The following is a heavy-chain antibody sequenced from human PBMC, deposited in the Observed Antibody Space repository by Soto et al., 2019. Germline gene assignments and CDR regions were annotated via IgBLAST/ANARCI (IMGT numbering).Heavy chain of an antibody. CDR2: ISSSGSTI. CDR3: ARDNYDSSGYYYDYYYYGMDV. J-gene: IGHJ6*02. Sequence: QSGGSLRLSCAASGFTFSSYEMNWVRQAPGKGLEWVSYISSSGSTIYYADSVKGRFTISRDNAKNSLYLQMNSLRAEDTAVYYCARDNYDSSGYYYDYYYYGMDVWGQGTTVTVSS. CDR1: GFTFSSYE. D-gene: IGHD3-22*01. V-gene: IGHV3-48*03.